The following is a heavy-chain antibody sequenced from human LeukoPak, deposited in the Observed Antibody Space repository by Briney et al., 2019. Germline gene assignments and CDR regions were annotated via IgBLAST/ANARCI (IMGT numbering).Heavy chain of an antibody. V-gene: IGHV3-23*01. J-gene: IGHJ2*01. Sequence: GGSLRLSCAASGFTFSSYAMTWVRQAPGEGLEWVSAISGSGGSTYYADSVKGRFTISRDNSKNTLYLQMNSLRAEDTAIYYCAKDHMRDGYNYGYWYFDLWGRDTLVTVSS. D-gene: IGHD5-24*01. CDR2: ISGSGGST. CDR1: GFTFSSYA. CDR3: AKDHMRDGYNYGYWYFDL.